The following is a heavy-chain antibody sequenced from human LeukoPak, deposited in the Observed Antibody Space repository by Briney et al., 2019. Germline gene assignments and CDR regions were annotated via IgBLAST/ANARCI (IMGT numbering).Heavy chain of an antibody. V-gene: IGHV4-59*08. J-gene: IGHJ4*02. CDR1: GGSISSYY. CDR3: ARHPPTAPFDY. CDR2: IYCSGST. D-gene: IGHD4-17*01. Sequence: SETLSLTCTVSGGSISSYYWSWIRQPPGKELEWIGYIYCSGSTDYNPSLKSRVTISVDTSKNQFSLKLSSVTAADTAVYYCARHPPTAPFDYWGQGTLVTVSS.